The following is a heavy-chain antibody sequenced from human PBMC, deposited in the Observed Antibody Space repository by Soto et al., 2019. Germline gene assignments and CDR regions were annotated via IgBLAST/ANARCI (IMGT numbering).Heavy chain of an antibody. D-gene: IGHD2-15*01. V-gene: IGHV3-23*01. J-gene: IGHJ6*02. CDR2: ISGSGGST. CDR1: GFTFSSYA. CDR3: AKAIYCSGGSCSNYYYYGMDV. Sequence: LRLSCAASGFTFSSYAMSWVRQAPGKGLEWVSAISGSGGSTYYADSVKGRFTISRDNSKNTLYLQMNSLRAEDTAVYYCAKAIYCSGGSCSNYYYYGMDVWGQGTTVTVSS.